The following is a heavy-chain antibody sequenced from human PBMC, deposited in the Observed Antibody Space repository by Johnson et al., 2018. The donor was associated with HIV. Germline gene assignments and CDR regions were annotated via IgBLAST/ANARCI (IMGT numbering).Heavy chain of an antibody. Sequence: VLLVESGGGLVQPGGSLRLSCAASGFTFSSYAMHWVRQAPGKGLEYVSAISSNGGSTYYANSVKGRFTISRDNSKNTLYLQMGSLRAEDMAVYYCATSTVSDSSSWYHLEMAFDIWGQGTMVTVSS. CDR2: ISSNGGST. J-gene: IGHJ3*02. CDR3: ATSTVSDSSSWYHLEMAFDI. D-gene: IGHD6-13*01. CDR1: GFTFSSYA. V-gene: IGHV3-64*01.